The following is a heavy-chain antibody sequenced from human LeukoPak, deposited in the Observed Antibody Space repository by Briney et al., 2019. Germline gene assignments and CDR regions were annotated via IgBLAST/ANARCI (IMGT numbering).Heavy chain of an antibody. J-gene: IGHJ4*02. CDR1: GGTFSSYA. CDR2: IIPIFGTA. V-gene: IGHV1-69*05. D-gene: IGHD1-26*01. CDR3: ASGGQWATTFDY. Sequence: SVKVSCKASGGTFSSYAISWVRQAPGQGLEWMGGIIPIFGTANYAQKLQGRVTMTTDTSTSTAYMELGSLRSDDTAVYYCASGGQWATTFDYWGQGTLVTVSS.